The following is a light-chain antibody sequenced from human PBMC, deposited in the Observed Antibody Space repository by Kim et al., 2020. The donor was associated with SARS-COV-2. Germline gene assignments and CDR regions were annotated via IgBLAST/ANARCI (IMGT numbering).Light chain of an antibody. V-gene: IGLV2-23*03. CDR3: CSYAGSSTFVV. J-gene: IGLJ2*01. CDR2: EGS. CDR1: SSDVGSYNL. Sequence: QSALTQPPSVSGSPGQSLTISCTGTSSDVGSYNLVSWYQQHPGKAPKLMIYEGSKRPSGVSDRFSGSKSGNTASLTISGLQAEDEADYYCCSYAGSSTFVVFGGGTQLTVL.